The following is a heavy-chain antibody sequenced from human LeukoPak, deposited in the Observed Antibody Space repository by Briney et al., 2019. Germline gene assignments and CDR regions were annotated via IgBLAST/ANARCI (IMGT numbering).Heavy chain of an antibody. Sequence: SETLSLTCAVYGGSFSGYYWSWIRQPPGKGLEWIGEINHSGSTNYNPSLKSRVTISVDTSKDQFSLKLSSVTAADTAVYYCARMLPGYSYGWGYFDYWGQGTLVTVSS. D-gene: IGHD5-18*01. CDR2: INHSGST. V-gene: IGHV4-34*01. J-gene: IGHJ4*02. CDR1: GGSFSGYY. CDR3: ARMLPGYSYGWGYFDY.